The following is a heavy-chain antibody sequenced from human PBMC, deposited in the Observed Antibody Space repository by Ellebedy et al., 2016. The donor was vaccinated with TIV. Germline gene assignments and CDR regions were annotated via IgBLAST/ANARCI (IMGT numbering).Heavy chain of an antibody. CDR2: TYSRSKWYN. D-gene: IGHD6-13*01. V-gene: IGHV6-1*01. CDR1: GDSVSSNSVA. CDR3: ARMGYSSTLPYLDY. Sequence: SQTLSLTCAISGDSVSSNSVAWNWIRQSPSRGLEWLGRTYSRSKWYNDYAASVKSRITINPDTSKNQFSLQLNSVTPEDTAVYYCARMGYSSTLPYLDYWGQGTLVTVSS. J-gene: IGHJ4*02.